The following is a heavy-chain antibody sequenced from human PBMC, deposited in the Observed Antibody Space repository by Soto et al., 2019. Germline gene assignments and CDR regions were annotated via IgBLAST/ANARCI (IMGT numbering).Heavy chain of an antibody. J-gene: IGHJ6*02. CDR3: ARGEDIVVVPAATYYYYYGMDV. Sequence: ASVKVSCKASGGTFSSYAISWVRQAPGQGLEWMGGIIPIFGTANYAQKFQGRVTITADESTSTAYMELSSLRSEDTAVYYCARGEDIVVVPAATYYYYYGMDVWGQGTTVTAP. CDR2: IIPIFGTA. CDR1: GGTFSSYA. D-gene: IGHD2-2*01. V-gene: IGHV1-69*13.